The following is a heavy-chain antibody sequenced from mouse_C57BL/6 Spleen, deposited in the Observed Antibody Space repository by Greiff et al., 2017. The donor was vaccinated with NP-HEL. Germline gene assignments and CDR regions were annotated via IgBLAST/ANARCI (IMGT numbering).Heavy chain of an antibody. V-gene: IGHV1-15*01. CDR1: GYTFTDYE. Sequence: QVQLQQSGAELVRPGASVTLSCKASGYTFTDYEMHWVKQTPVHGLEWIGAIDPETGGTASNPTFKGKAILTADKSSSTAYMELRSLTAEDSAVYYCTTIYYYGSSYPYYYARDYWGQGTSVTVSS. D-gene: IGHD1-1*01. J-gene: IGHJ4*01. CDR2: IDPETGGT. CDR3: TTIYYYGSSYPYYYARDY.